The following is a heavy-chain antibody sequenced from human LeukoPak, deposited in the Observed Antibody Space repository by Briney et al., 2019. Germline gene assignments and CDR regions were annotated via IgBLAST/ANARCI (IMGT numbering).Heavy chain of an antibody. CDR1: GGSISSSSYY. CDR2: IYYSGNT. CDR3: ARLPSSSWLNWFDP. Sequence: SETLSLTCTVSGGSISSSSYYWGWIRQPPGKGLEWIGSIYYSGNTYYNPSLKSRVTVSVDTSKNQFSLKLNSVTAADTAVYYCARLPSSSWLNWFDPWGQGALVTVSS. J-gene: IGHJ5*02. D-gene: IGHD6-13*01. V-gene: IGHV4-39*01.